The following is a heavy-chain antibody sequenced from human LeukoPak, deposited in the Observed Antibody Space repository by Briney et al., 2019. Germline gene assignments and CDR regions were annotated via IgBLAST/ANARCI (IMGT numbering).Heavy chain of an antibody. CDR2: IWYDGSNK. J-gene: IGHJ4*02. D-gene: IGHD1-26*01. Sequence: GGSLRLSCAASGFTFSDYGMHWVRQAPGKGLEWVAVIWYDGSNKYYADSVKGRFTISRDNSKNTLYLQMNSLRAEDTSVYYCATVGGSYSYFDYWGQGTLVTVSS. CDR1: GFTFSDYG. V-gene: IGHV3-33*01. CDR3: ATVGGSYSYFDY.